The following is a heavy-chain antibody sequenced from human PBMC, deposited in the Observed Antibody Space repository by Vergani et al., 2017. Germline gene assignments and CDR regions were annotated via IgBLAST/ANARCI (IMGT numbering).Heavy chain of an antibody. J-gene: IGHJ4*02. Sequence: QVQLVQSGAEVKKPGASVKVSCKASGYTFTSYDINWVRQATGQGLEWMGWMNPNSGNTGYAQKFQGRVTMTRNTSISTAYMELSSRRSEDTAVYYCARDGMVRGVQPNYYWGQGTLVTVSS. V-gene: IGHV1-8*01. D-gene: IGHD3-10*01. CDR2: MNPNSGNT. CDR3: ARDGMVRGVQPNYY. CDR1: GYTFTSYD.